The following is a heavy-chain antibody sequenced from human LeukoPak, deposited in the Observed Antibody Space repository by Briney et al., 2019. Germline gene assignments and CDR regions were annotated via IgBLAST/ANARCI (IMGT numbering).Heavy chain of an antibody. Sequence: GGSLRLSCTASGFSFSTYAMTWVRQAPGKGLEWISSMSSGSRYIYYADSVRGRFTISRDNTKNSLYLLMNTLRAEDTAIYYCARDRPTGASRVFVVQWGQGTPVTVSS. CDR2: MSSGSRYI. V-gene: IGHV3-21*06. D-gene: IGHD2-15*01. CDR1: GFSFSTYA. J-gene: IGHJ4*02. CDR3: ARDRPTGASRVFVVQ.